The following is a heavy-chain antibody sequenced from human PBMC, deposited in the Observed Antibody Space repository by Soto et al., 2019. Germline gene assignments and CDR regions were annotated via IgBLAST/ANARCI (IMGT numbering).Heavy chain of an antibody. J-gene: IGHJ4*02. D-gene: IGHD3-16*02. CDR1: GFTFSSYW. CDR2: IKQDGSEK. Sequence: PEGSLRLSCAASGFTFSSYWMSWVRQAPGKGLEWVANIKQDGSEKYYVDSVKGRFTISRDNAKNSLYLQMNSLRAEDTAVYYCATALRLGELSFPTSTDYWGQGTPVTVSS. V-gene: IGHV3-7*01. CDR3: ATALRLGELSFPTSTDY.